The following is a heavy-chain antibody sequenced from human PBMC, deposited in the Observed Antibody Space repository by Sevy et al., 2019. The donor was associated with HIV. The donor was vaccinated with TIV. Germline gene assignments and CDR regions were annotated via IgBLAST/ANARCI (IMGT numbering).Heavy chain of an antibody. V-gene: IGHV3-7*03. CDR2: INQDGSDR. CDR3: ARADCGSITCQGRDPFDI. CDR1: TVIFSDHR. Sequence: GGSLRLSCAASTVIFSDHRMTWVRQAPGKGLEWVANINQDGSDRHYVDSVKGRFTISRDNARQSVYLQMNSLRVEDTAVYYCARADCGSITCQGRDPFDIWGQGTTVTVSS. D-gene: IGHD2-2*01. J-gene: IGHJ3*02.